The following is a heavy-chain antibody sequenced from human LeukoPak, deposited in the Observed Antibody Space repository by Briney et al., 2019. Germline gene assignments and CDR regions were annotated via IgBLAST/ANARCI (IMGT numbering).Heavy chain of an antibody. Sequence: SETLSLTCAVSSDSISSTYWWTWVRQPPGKGLEWIGEIYHSGSTNYNPSLKSRLTISVDKSKNQFSLKVTSVTAADTSMYYCARHSRTYYNGSGRSIDYWGQGTLVIVS. CDR3: ARHSRTYYNGSGRSIDY. CDR1: SDSISSTYW. V-gene: IGHV4-4*02. J-gene: IGHJ4*02. D-gene: IGHD3-10*01. CDR2: IYHSGST.